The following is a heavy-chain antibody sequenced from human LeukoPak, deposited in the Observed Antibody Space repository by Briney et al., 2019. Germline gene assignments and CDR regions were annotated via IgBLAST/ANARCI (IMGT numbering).Heavy chain of an antibody. CDR3: ARDRYSNYVYYYYYYMDV. V-gene: IGHV1-46*01. D-gene: IGHD4-11*01. CDR2: INPSGGST. J-gene: IGHJ6*03. CDR1: GYTFTSYY. Sequence: GASVKVSCKASGYTFTSYYMHWVRQAPGQGLEWMGIINPSGGSTSYAQKLQGRVTMTTDTSTSTAYMELRSLRSDDTAVYYCARDRYSNYVYYYYYYMDVWGKGTTVTVSS.